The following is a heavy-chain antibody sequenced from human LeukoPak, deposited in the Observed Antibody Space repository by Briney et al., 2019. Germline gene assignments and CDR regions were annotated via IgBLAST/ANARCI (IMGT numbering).Heavy chain of an antibody. D-gene: IGHD5-18*01. V-gene: IGHV4-61*02. CDR2: IYTSGST. Sequence: PSQTLSLTCTVSGGSISSGSYYWSWIRQPAGKGLEWIGRIYTSGSTNYNPSLKSRVTISVDTSKNQFSLKLSSVTAADTAVYYCARAGGVQLWSLYYFDYWGQGTLVTVSS. CDR3: ARAGGVQLWSLYYFDY. CDR1: GGSISSGSYY. J-gene: IGHJ4*02.